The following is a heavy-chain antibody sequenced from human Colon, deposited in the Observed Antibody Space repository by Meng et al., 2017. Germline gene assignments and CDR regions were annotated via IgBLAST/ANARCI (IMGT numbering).Heavy chain of an antibody. J-gene: IGHJ4*01. CDR1: EFTIISYD. V-gene: IGHV3-23*04. CDR2: ITGSGSYT. Sequence: EVKRVESGGGLVQAGGSLRLSCDASEFTIISYDMNWVREGPGKGMEWVSVITGSGSYTHYADSVKGRFTISRDNSKNTLYLQMNSLRAEDTAVYYCAKEAPGTFDLWGQGTLVTVSS. CDR3: AKEAPGTFDL.